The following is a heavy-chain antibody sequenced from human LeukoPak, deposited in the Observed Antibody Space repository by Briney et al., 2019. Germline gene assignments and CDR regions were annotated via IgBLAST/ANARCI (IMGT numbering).Heavy chain of an antibody. CDR2: INHSGSS. Sequence: SETLSLTCAVYGGSFSGYYWSWIRQPPRKGLEWIGGINHSGSSNSNPPLKSRVTISVDTSKNQFTLKLSSVTAADTAVYYCARGPARLLTGGDYYYYGMDVWGQGTTVTVSS. D-gene: IGHD3-16*01. CDR1: GGSFSGYY. J-gene: IGHJ6*02. V-gene: IGHV4-34*01. CDR3: ARGPARLLTGGDYYYYGMDV.